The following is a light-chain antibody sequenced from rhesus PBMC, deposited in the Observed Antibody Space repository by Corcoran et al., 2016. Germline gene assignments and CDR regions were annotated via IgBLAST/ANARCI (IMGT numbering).Light chain of an antibody. CDR3: QQHNTFPLT. CDR1: QGISSY. Sequence: DIQMTQSPSSLSASVGDRVTITCRASQGISSYLAWYQQKPGKAPNLLIYVASTLQSGVPSRFSGSGSGTDFTLTFSSLQPEDFATYYCQQHNTFPLTFGGGTKVELK. CDR2: VAS. V-gene: IGKV1-25*01. J-gene: IGKJ4*01.